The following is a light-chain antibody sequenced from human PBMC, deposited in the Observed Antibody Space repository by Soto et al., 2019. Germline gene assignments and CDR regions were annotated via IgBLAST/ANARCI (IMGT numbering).Light chain of an antibody. CDR1: SSAVGDYNS. V-gene: IGLV2-14*03. Sequence: QSALTQPASVSGSPGQSITISCTRTSSAVGDYNSVSWYQQHPGQVPKLKIIDVSSRPSGVSDRFSGSKSGNTASLTISGLQAEDEGDYYCSSYTSSSTHVFGSGTKLTVL. CDR3: SSYTSSSTHV. J-gene: IGLJ1*01. CDR2: DVS.